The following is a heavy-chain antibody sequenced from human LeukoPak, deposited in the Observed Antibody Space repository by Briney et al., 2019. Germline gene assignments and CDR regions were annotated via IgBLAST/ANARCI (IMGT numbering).Heavy chain of an antibody. CDR3: ARGPDPHYDFWSGYYHWFDP. CDR1: GGSISIGGYY. Sequence: SETLSLTCTVSGGSISIGGYYWSWIRQHPGKGLEWIGYIYYSGSTYYNPSLKSRVTISVDTSKNQFSLKLSSVTAADTAAYYCARGPDPHYDFWSGYYHWFDPWGQGTLVTVSS. J-gene: IGHJ5*02. D-gene: IGHD3-3*01. CDR2: IYYSGST. V-gene: IGHV4-31*03.